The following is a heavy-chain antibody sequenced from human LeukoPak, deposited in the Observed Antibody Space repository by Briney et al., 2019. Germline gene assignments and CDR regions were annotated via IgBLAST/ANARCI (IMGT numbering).Heavy chain of an antibody. D-gene: IGHD3-22*01. CDR1: GFTFNNYY. CDR3: AREGGYYHLDY. CDR2: ISSTVSTT. J-gene: IGHJ4*02. V-gene: IGHV3-11*01. Sequence: GGSLRLSCAASGFTFNNYYKSSIRQAPGKGLEWISYISSTVSTTYYADSVKGRFTISRDNAKNSLYLQMNSLRAEDTAVYYCAREGGYYHLDYWGQGTLVTVSS.